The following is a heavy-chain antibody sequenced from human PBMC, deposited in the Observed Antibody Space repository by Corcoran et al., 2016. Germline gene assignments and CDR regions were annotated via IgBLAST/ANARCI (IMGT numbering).Heavy chain of an antibody. D-gene: IGHD3-3*01. CDR3: AIMKGWSPHTHS. Sequence: QVQLQQWGAGLLKPSETLSLTCAVYGGSFSGYYWSWIRQPPGTGLEWIGEINHSGSTNYNPSLKSRVTISVDTSKNQFSLKLSSVTAADTAVYYCAIMKGWSPHTHSWGQGTLVTVSS. CDR1: GGSFSGYY. V-gene: IGHV4-34*01. J-gene: IGHJ4*02. CDR2: INHSGST.